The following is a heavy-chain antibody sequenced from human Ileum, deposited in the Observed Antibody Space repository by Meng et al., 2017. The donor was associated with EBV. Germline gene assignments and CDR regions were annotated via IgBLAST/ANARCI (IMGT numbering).Heavy chain of an antibody. CDR1: GGSVATTSDN. CDR3: ARGSTFILVD. CDR2: IDYSGSA. V-gene: IGHV4-61*03. Sequence: QVQWQESGPGLVKPSATLSLTCTVSGGSVATTSDNWSWLRQPPGKGLEWIGYIDYSGSAKYNPSLQSRVDMSVDTSKNHFSLKLRSVTAADTGLYYCARGSTFILVDWGQGTLVTVSS. D-gene: IGHD3-22*01. J-gene: IGHJ4*02.